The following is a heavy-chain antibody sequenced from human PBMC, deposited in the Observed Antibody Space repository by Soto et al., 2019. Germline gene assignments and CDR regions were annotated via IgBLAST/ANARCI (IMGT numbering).Heavy chain of an antibody. J-gene: IGHJ5*02. V-gene: IGHV1-46*01. CDR3: ARDLGGNRFDP. D-gene: IGHD3-16*01. Sequence: QVQLVQSGAEVKKPGASVKISCKASGYSFTSFYIHWVRQAPGQGLEWMGTVNPSGGRATYAQKFQGRVTMARDTSTSTAYLELSSLRSEDTAVYYCARDLGGNRFDPWGQGTLVTVSS. CDR1: GYSFTSFY. CDR2: VNPSGGRA.